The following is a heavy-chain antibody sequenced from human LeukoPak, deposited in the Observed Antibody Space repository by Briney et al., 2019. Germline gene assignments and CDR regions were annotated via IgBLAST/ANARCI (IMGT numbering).Heavy chain of an antibody. D-gene: IGHD3-22*01. Sequence: GGSLRLSCAVSGFTFSSYWMSWVRQAPGKGLEWVANIKKDGSEKYYVDSVKGRFTISRDNAKNSLYLQMNSLRAEDTAVYYCARDYDRSGYYYYDYYYMDVWGKGTTVTVSS. J-gene: IGHJ6*03. CDR3: ARDYDRSGYYYYDYYYMDV. V-gene: IGHV3-7*01. CDR1: GFTFSSYW. CDR2: IKKDGSEK.